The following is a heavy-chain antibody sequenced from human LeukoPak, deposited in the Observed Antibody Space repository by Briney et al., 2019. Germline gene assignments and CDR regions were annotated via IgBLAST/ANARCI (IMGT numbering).Heavy chain of an antibody. CDR2: IYPGDSDT. CDR3: ARPGYCSGGSRYPFYDY. CDR1: GYSFTSYW. J-gene: IGHJ4*02. D-gene: IGHD2-15*01. Sequence: GESLKISCKGSGYSFTSYWIGWVRQMPGKGLEWMGIIYPGDSDTRYSPSFQGQVTISADKSISTAYLQWSSLKASDTAMYYCARPGYCSGGSRYPFYDYWGQGTLVTVSS. V-gene: IGHV5-51*01.